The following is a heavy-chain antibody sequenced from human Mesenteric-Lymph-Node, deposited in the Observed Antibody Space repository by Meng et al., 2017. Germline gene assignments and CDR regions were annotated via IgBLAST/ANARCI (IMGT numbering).Heavy chain of an antibody. D-gene: IGHD5-18*01. CDR3: ARFMSEGHRTIQLWLGAELN. J-gene: IGHJ4*02. V-gene: IGHV4-61*01. Sequence: SETLSLTCTVSGGSVSSGSYYWSWIRQPPGKGLEWIGYIYYSGSTNYNPSLKSRVTISVDTSKNQFSLKLSSVTAADTAVYYCARFMSEGHRTIQLWLGAELNWGQGTLVTVAS. CDR1: GGSVSSGSYY. CDR2: IYYSGST.